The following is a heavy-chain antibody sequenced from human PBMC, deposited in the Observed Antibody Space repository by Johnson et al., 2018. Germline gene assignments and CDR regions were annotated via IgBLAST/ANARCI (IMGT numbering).Heavy chain of an antibody. CDR2: INPKFDTA. D-gene: IGHD6-19*01. J-gene: IGHJ4*02. V-gene: IGHV1-46*01. CDR3: ARGAYGSGWYEDC. CDR1: GYTLISFY. Sequence: VQLVQSGAEVKKPGASVKISCQASGYTLISFYIHWMRQTPGQGLEWMGIINPKFDTADYAQKFQDRVIITADESTGTGYMELSSLRYEDTAVYYCARGAYGSGWYEDCWGQGTLVTVSS.